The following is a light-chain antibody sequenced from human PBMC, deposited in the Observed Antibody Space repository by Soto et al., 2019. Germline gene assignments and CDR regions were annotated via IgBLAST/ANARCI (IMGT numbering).Light chain of an antibody. CDR1: SSNIGAGYD. J-gene: IGLJ1*01. V-gene: IGLV1-40*01. CDR2: GNS. Sequence: QSVLTQPPSVSGAPGQRVTISCTGSSSNIGAGYDVHWYQQLPGTAPKLLIYGNSNRPSGVPDRFSGSKSGTSASLAITGLQAEDEADYYCQSYDSSLSAFYVFGTGTTLTVL. CDR3: QSYDSSLSAFYV.